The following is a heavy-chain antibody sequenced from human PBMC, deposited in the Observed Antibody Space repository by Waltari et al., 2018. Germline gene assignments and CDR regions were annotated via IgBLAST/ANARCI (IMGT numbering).Heavy chain of an antibody. CDR2: IYYSGST. CDR3: ARAGHFDWLLLN. D-gene: IGHD3-9*01. V-gene: IGHV4-59*01. CDR1: GGSISSYY. J-gene: IGHJ4*02. Sequence: QVQLQESGPGLVKPSETLSLTCTVSGGSISSYYWSWIRQPPGKGLEWIGYIYYSGSTNYNPSLKSRVTISVDTSKNQFSLRLSSVTAADTAGYYCARAGHFDWLLLNWGQGTLVTVSS.